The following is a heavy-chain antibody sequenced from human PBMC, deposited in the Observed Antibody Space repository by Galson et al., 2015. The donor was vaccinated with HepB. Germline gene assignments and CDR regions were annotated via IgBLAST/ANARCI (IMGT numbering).Heavy chain of an antibody. CDR3: AKERYNWNAYYYHYYMGA. Sequence: SLRLSCAASGFTFSNYAMTWVRQAPGKGLEWVSAISGSSGATSYADSVKGRFTISRDNSKNTLYLQMNSLRAEDTAVYYCAKERYNWNAYYYHYYMGAWGKGTTVTVSS. V-gene: IGHV3-23*01. J-gene: IGHJ6*03. D-gene: IGHD1-1*01. CDR1: GFTFSNYA. CDR2: ISGSSGAT.